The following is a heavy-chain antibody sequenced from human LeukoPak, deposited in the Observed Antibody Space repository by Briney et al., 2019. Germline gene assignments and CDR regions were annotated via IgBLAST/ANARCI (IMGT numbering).Heavy chain of an antibody. D-gene: IGHD3-10*01. CDR2: MNPNSGNT. V-gene: IGHV1-8*01. CDR3: ALYGSGSPYYGMDV. CDR1: GYTFTSYD. Sequence: ASVKVPCKASGYTFTSYDINWVRQATGQGLEWMGWMNPNSGNTGYAQKFQGRVTMTRNTSISTAYMELSSLRSEDTAVYYCALYGSGSPYYGMDVWGQGTTVTVSS. J-gene: IGHJ6*02.